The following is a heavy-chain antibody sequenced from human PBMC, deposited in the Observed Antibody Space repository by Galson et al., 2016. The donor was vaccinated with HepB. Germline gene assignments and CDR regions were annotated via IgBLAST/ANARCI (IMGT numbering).Heavy chain of an antibody. J-gene: IGHJ4*02. CDR2: ITGGAGTT. Sequence: LRLSCAASDFSFRSYAMAWVRQAPGKGLEWVSTITGGAGTTFYADSVKGRFSISRDNSKNTLHLQIAGLRAEDTAVYYCARAAGGVMGSYYFDYWGQGTLVTVSS. CDR3: ARAAGGVMGSYYFDY. D-gene: IGHD3-16*01. CDR1: DFSFRSYA. V-gene: IGHV3-23*01.